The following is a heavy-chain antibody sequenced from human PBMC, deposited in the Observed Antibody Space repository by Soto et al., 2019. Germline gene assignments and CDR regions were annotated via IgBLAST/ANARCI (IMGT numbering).Heavy chain of an antibody. V-gene: IGHV3-72*01. J-gene: IGHJ6*02. CDR2: TRNKANSYTT. Sequence: GGSLRLSCAASGFTFSDHYMDWVRQAPGKGLEWVGRTRNKANSYTTEYAASVKGRLTISRDDSKKSLYLQMNSLKTEDTAVYYCARSNYDILTGYPGGMDVWGQGTTVTVSS. CDR1: GFTFSDHY. CDR3: ARSNYDILTGYPGGMDV. D-gene: IGHD3-9*01.